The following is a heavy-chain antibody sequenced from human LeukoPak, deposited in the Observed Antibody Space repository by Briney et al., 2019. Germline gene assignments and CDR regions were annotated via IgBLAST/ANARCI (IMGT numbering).Heavy chain of an antibody. CDR1: GYTFTSYV. CDR2: MNPNSGNT. V-gene: IGHV1-8*01. Sequence: ASVKVSCKASGYTFTSYVINWVRQATGQGLEWMGWMNPNSGNTGYAQKFQGRVTMTRNTSISTAYMELSSLRSEDTAVYYCARGRGDFWSGYYYYYYGMDVWGQGTTVTVSS. CDR3: ARGRGDFWSGYYYYYYGMDV. J-gene: IGHJ6*02. D-gene: IGHD3-3*01.